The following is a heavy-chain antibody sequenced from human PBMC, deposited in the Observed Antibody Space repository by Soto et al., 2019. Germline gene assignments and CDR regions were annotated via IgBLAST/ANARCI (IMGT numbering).Heavy chain of an antibody. V-gene: IGHV3-23*01. D-gene: IGHD3-3*01. CDR3: AKDPEVYDFWSGYYGNNWLDP. Sequence: SLRLSCAACGFIFSRYAMSSVRQTPGKGLEWVSAISGSGGSTYYADSVKGRFTISRDNSKNTLYLQMNSLRAEDTAVYYCAKDPEVYDFWSGYYGNNWLDPWGQGTLVTVSS. J-gene: IGHJ5*02. CDR2: ISGSGGST. CDR1: GFIFSRYA.